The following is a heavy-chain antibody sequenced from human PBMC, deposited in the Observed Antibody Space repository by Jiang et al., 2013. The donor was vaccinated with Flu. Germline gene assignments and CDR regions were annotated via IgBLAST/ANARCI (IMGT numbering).Heavy chain of an antibody. J-gene: IGHJ3*02. CDR2: ISSSSSYI. D-gene: IGHD2-2*01. CDR1: GFTFSSYS. CDR3: ARDCSSTSCYGAFDI. V-gene: IGHV3-21*01. Sequence: QLVESGGGLVKPGGSLRLSCAASGFTFSSYSMNWVRQAPGKGLEWVSSISSSSSYIYYADSVKGRFTISRDNAKNSLYLQMNSLRAEDTAVYYCARDCSSTSCYGAFDIWGQGTMVTVSS.